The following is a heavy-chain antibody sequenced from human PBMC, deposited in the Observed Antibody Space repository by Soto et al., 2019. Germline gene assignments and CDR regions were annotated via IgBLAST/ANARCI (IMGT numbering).Heavy chain of an antibody. D-gene: IGHD6-19*01. CDR2: NNNRGDT. J-gene: IGHJ5*02. Sequence: QVQLQESGPGLVITSQTLTLTCGVSGASIDNNGYSWTWIRQHPGKGLEWIGTNNNRGDTYYNPSLKSRLTISLDTSQNHFSLRLDAVTDADTARYYCARGGSGWKALNWFDPWGQGIMVTVSS. CDR3: ARGGSGWKALNWFDP. CDR1: GASIDNNGYS. V-gene: IGHV4-31*11.